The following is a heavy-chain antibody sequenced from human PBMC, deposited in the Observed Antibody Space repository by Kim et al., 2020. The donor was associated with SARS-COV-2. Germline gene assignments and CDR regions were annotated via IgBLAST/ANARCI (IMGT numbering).Heavy chain of an antibody. Sequence: GGSLRLSCAASGFTFSSYAMHWVRQAPGKGLEWVAVIWYDGSNKYYADSVKGRFTISRDNSKNTLYLQMNSLRAEDTAVYYCAKDRGVGPDSSGYGDYWGQGTLVTVSS. CDR1: GFTFSSYA. CDR3: AKDRGVGPDSSGYGDY. CDR2: IWYDGSNK. J-gene: IGHJ4*02. V-gene: IGHV3-33*06. D-gene: IGHD3-22*01.